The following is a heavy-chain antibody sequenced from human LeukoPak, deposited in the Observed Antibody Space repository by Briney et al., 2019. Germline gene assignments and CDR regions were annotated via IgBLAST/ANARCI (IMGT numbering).Heavy chain of an antibody. D-gene: IGHD3-22*01. CDR3: AKVREYYYDTDDAFDI. Sequence: PGGSLRLSCAASGFTFDDYAMHWVRQAPGKGLEWVSGISWNSGSIGYADSVKGRSTISRDNAKNSLYLQMNSLRAEDTALYYCAKVREYYYDTDDAFDIWGQGTMVTVSS. CDR1: GFTFDDYA. CDR2: ISWNSGSI. V-gene: IGHV3-9*01. J-gene: IGHJ3*02.